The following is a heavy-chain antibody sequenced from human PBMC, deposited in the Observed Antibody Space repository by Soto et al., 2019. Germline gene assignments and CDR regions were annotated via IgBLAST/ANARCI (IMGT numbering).Heavy chain of an antibody. J-gene: IGHJ6*02. CDR3: ARSQGSSTSLDIYYYYYYGMDV. CDR1: GGTFSSYA. Sequence: QVQLVQSGAEVKKPGSAVKVSCKASGGTFSSYAISGVRQAPGPGLEWMGGIIPISGTANYAQKFQGRVPITADESTRTAYMELSSLRAEDTAVYYCARSQGSSTSLDIYYYYYYGMDVWGQGTTVTVSS. V-gene: IGHV1-69*01. D-gene: IGHD2-2*01. CDR2: IIPISGTA.